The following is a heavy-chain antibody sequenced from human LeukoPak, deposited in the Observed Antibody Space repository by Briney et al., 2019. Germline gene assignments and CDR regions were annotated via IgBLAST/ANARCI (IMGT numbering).Heavy chain of an antibody. J-gene: IGHJ6*04. V-gene: IGHV4-34*01. CDR2: INHSGST. D-gene: IGHD3-10*01. CDR3: ARAITMVRGVRRYYGMDV. Sequence: SETLSLTCAVYGGSFSGYYWTWIRQPPGKGLEWIGEINHSGSTNYNPSLKSRVTISVDTSKNQFSLKLSSVTAADTAMYYCARAITMVRGVRRYYGMDVWGKGTTVTVSS. CDR1: GGSFSGYY.